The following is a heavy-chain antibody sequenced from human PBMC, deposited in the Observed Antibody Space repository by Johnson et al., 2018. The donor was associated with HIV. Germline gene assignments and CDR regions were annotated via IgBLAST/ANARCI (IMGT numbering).Heavy chain of an antibody. CDR1: GFSLGAYA. Sequence: VQLVESGGGVVQPGGSLRLSCVASGFSLGAYAIHWVRQAPGKGLEWVALISYDGTDKFYADSVKGRFTISRDNSKNTLYLQMNSLRAEDTAVYYCARSQVAATSEGAFDIWGQGTMVTVSS. V-gene: IGHV3-30*14. CDR3: ARSQVAATSEGAFDI. D-gene: IGHD2-15*01. J-gene: IGHJ3*02. CDR2: ISYDGTDK.